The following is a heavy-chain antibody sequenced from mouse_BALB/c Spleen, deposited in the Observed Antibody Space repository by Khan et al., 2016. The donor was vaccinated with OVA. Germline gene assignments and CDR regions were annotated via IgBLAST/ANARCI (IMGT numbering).Heavy chain of an antibody. J-gene: IGHJ3*01. CDR2: IWSGGTT. CDR3: ARNYDYDEGLAY. V-gene: IGHV2-2*02. CDR1: GFSLTTYG. D-gene: IGHD2-4*01. Sequence: QIQLVQSGPGLVQPSQSLSITCTVSGFSLTTYGVHWVRQSPGKGLEWLGVIWSGGTTDYSAAFISRLSITKDNSKSHVFFKMNSLQANDTAIYYCARNYDYDEGLAYWGQGTLVTVSA.